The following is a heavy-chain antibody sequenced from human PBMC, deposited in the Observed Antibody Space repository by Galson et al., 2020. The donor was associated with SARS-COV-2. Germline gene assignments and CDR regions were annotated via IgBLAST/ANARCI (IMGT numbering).Heavy chain of an antibody. CDR3: ARPHSGSYRSPFDY. J-gene: IGHJ4*02. D-gene: IGHD1-26*01. CDR2: ISYDGSNK. CDR1: GFTFSSYA. Sequence: LSLTCAASGFTFSSYAMHWVRQAPGKGLEWVAVISYDGSNKYYADSVKGRFTISRDNSKNTLYLQMNSLRSEDTAVYYCARPHSGSYRSPFDYWGQGTLVTVSS. V-gene: IGHV3-30*04.